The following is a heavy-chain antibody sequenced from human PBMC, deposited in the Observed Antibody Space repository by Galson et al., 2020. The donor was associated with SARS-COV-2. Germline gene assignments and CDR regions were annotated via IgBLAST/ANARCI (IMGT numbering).Heavy chain of an antibody. CDR2: RYYSGNI. J-gene: IGHJ6*02. D-gene: IGHD5-18*01. CDR3: GRSLPPDTAIPGDYYGMDV. CDR1: GGSISSSGYY. Sequence: SETLSLTCTLSGGSISSSGYYWGWIRQPPGKGLEWIGSRYYSGNIYYNPSLKSRVTISVDTSKNQFSLRLSSVSAADTAVYFCGRSLPPDTAIPGDYYGMDVWGQGTTVTVSS. V-gene: IGHV4-39*01.